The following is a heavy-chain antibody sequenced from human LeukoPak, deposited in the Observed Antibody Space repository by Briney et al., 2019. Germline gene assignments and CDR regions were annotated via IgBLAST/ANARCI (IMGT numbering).Heavy chain of an antibody. D-gene: IGHD6-6*01. CDR3: ARDEGSSLDY. V-gene: IGHV4-59*01. CDR2: IYYSGST. Sequence: SDTLSLTCTVSGVSISSYYWSWIRQPPGKGLEWIGYIYYSGSTNYDPSLKSRVTISVDTSKNQFSLKLNSVTAADTAVYYCARDEGSSLDYWGQGTLVTVSS. CDR1: GVSISSYY. J-gene: IGHJ4*02.